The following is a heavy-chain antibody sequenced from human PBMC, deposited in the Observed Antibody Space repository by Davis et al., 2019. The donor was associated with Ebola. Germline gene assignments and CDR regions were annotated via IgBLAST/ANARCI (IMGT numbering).Heavy chain of an antibody. CDR1: GFTFSTYG. J-gene: IGHJ4*02. Sequence: PGGSLRLSCAASGFTFSTYGVHWVRQAPGKGLEWVAVISNDGSNKNYADSVKCRFTISRDNSKNTLYLQMTSLRAEDTAVYSCARDLGMAVLDSWGQGTLVTVSA. CDR3: ARDLGMAVLDS. V-gene: IGHV3-30*03. CDR2: ISNDGSNK. D-gene: IGHD6-19*01.